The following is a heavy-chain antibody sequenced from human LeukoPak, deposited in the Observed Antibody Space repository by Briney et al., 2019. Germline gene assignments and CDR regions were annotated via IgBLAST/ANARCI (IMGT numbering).Heavy chain of an antibody. J-gene: IGHJ4*02. V-gene: IGHV4-59*08. Sequence: SETLSLTCTVSGGSISSYYWSWIRQPPGKGLEWIGYIYYGGSTNYNPSLKSRVTISVDTSKNQFSLKLSSVTAADTAVYYCARRSARQQLAYYFDYWGQGTLVTVSS. CDR2: IYYGGST. CDR3: ARRSARQQLAYYFDY. CDR1: GGSISSYY. D-gene: IGHD6-13*01.